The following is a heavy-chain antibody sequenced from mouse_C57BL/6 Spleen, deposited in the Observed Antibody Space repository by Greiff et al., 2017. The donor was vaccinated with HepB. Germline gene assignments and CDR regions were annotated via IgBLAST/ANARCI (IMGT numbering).Heavy chain of an antibody. D-gene: IGHD2-14*01. J-gene: IGHJ4*01. CDR2: IDPSDSYT. V-gene: IGHV1-59*01. Sequence: QVQLKQPGAELVRPGTSVKLSCKASGYTFTSYWMHWVKQRPGQGLEWIGVIDPSDSYTNYNQKFKGKATLTVDTSSSTAYMQLSSLTSEDSAVYCCGRAYDEAMDYWGQGTSVTVSS. CDR1: GYTFTSYW. CDR3: GRAYDEAMDY.